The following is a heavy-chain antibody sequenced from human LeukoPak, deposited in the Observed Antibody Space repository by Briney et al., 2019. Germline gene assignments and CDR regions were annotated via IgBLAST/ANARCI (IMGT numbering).Heavy chain of an antibody. CDR2: ISAYNGNT. J-gene: IGHJ4*02. D-gene: IGHD2-15*01. CDR3: AREYCSGGSCYWGDFDY. V-gene: IGHV1-18*04. Sequence: ASVKVSCKVSGYTFTSYGISWVRQAPGQGLEWMGWISAYNGNTNYAQKLQGRVTMTTDTSTSTAYMELRSLRSDDTAVYYCAREYCSGGSCYWGDFDYWGQGTLVTVSS. CDR1: GYTFTSYG.